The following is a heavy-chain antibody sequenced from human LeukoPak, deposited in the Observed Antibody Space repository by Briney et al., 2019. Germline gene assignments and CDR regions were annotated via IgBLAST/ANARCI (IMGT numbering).Heavy chain of an antibody. V-gene: IGHV3-30*18. D-gene: IGHD5-18*01. CDR3: AKPPMIHTYGFLVLEY. CDR1: GFAFSDYG. Sequence: PGGSLRLSCTGSGFAFSDYGMHWVRQAPGKGLEWVANISYDGSKTYYADSVKGRFTISRDNSKNTLYLQMNSLRAEDTAVYYCAKPPMIHTYGFLVLEYWGQGTLVTVSS. CDR2: ISYDGSKT. J-gene: IGHJ4*02.